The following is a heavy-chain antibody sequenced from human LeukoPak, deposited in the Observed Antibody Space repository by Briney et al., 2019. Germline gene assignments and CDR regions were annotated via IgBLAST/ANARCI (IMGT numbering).Heavy chain of an antibody. J-gene: IGHJ4*02. CDR1: GYTFTGYY. CDR2: INPSSGGT. Sequence: ASVKVSCKASGYTFTGYYMHWVRQAPGQGLEWMGWINPSSGGTNYAQKFQGRVTMTRDTSISTAYMELSRLRSDDTAVYYCARAGYSSSWFLIGVGWGQGTLVTVSS. V-gene: IGHV1-2*02. CDR3: ARAGYSSSWFLIGVG. D-gene: IGHD6-13*01.